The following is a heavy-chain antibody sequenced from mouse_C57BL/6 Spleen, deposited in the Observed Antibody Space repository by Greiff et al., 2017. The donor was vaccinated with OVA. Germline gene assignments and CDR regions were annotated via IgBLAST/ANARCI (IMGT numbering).Heavy chain of an antibody. V-gene: IGHV1-76*01. CDR3: ARGYDGKFAY. J-gene: IGHJ3*01. CDR2: FYPGSGNT. CDR1: GYTFTDYY. Sequence: VQLQQSGAELVRPGASVKLSCKASGYTFTDYYINWVKQRPGQGLEWIARFYPGSGNTYYNEKFKGKATLTAEKTSSTAYMQLSSLTYEDSAVYFCARGYDGKFAYWGQGTLVTVSA. D-gene: IGHD2-12*01.